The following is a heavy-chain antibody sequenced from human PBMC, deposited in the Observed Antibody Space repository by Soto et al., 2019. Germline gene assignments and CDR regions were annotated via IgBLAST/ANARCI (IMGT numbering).Heavy chain of an antibody. CDR3: ARLGSRLDP. CDR2: IYYSGST. D-gene: IGHD6-25*01. CDR1: GGSISSYY. V-gene: IGHV4-59*08. Sequence: SETLSLTCTVSGGSISSYYWSWIRQPPGKGLEWIGYIYYSGSTNYNPSLKSRVTISVDTSKNQFSLKLSSVTAADTAVYYCARLGSRLDPWGQGTLVTVS. J-gene: IGHJ5*02.